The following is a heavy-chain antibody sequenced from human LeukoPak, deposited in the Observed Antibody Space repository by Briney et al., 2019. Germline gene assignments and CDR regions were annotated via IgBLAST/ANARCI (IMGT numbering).Heavy chain of an antibody. CDR3: TTGRQTNIAVDGKGKNWFDP. CDR1: GFTFSKAW. V-gene: IGHV3-15*01. J-gene: IGHJ5*02. D-gene: IGHD6-19*01. CDR2: IKSKTDGGTT. Sequence: GGSLRLSCVASGFTFSKAWMSWGRPAPGERLEWVGRIKSKTDGGTTDYAAPVKGRFTISRDDSKNTLSLQMNSLKAEDTAVYYCTTGRQTNIAVDGKGKNWFDPWGQGTLVTVSS.